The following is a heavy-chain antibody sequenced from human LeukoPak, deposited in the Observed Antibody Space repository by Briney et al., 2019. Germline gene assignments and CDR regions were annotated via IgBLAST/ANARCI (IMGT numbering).Heavy chain of an antibody. CDR3: ARVPAAGDYYFDY. Sequence: PGGSLRLSCAASGFTVSSNYMSWVRQAPGKGLEWVSVISGSGGSTYYADSVKGRFTISRDNSKNTLYLQMNSLRAEDTAVYYCARVPAAGDYYFDYWGQGTLVTVSS. J-gene: IGHJ4*02. CDR2: ISGSGGST. V-gene: IGHV3-66*01. CDR1: GFTVSSNY. D-gene: IGHD6-13*01.